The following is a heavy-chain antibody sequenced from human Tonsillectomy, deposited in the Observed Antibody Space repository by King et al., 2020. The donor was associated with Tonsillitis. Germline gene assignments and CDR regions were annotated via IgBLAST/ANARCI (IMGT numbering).Heavy chain of an antibody. CDR2: ISVSGRST. CDR3: AKHNWNDEIGFDY. CDR1: GFAFNTYA. J-gene: IGHJ4*02. Sequence: DVQLVESGGGLVQPGGSLRLSCAASGFAFNTYAMSWVRQAPGKGLEWVSAISVSGRSTYYADSVQGRFTISRDNSENTLYLQMNSLRAEDTAVYYCAKHNWNDEIGFDYGGQGTLVTAPS. D-gene: IGHD1-20*01. V-gene: IGHV3-23*04.